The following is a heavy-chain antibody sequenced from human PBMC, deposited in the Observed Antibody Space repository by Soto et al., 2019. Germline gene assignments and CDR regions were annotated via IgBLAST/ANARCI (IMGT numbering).Heavy chain of an antibody. Sequence: GGSLRLSCSASGFTFSDYPMSWFRQAPGKGLEWVAYIRTAAYGATTEYAASVKDRFTISRDDSESIASLQMRSLKTEDSSVYYCSRAIRLSGDSFDIWGQGTLVTVSS. J-gene: IGHJ3*02. V-gene: IGHV3-49*03. CDR1: GFTFSDYP. D-gene: IGHD3-3*01. CDR2: IRTAAYGATT. CDR3: SRAIRLSGDSFDI.